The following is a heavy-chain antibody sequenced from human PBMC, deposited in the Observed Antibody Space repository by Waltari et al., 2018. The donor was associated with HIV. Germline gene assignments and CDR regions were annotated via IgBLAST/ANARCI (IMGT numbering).Heavy chain of an antibody. CDR1: WFSVTDHY. CDR3: ARFSNYGGWFDP. V-gene: IGHV3-53*01. J-gene: IGHJ5*02. CDR2: LYKGGKT. Sequence: EVQLVESGGGFFQPGGSLRLACSSSWFSVTDHYMSWVRQAPGKGLEWVSILYKGGKTYYADSVKGRFIISRDISNYKVYLQMDSLRVEDSAMYYCARFSNYGGWFDPWGQGTLVTVSS. D-gene: IGHD4-4*01.